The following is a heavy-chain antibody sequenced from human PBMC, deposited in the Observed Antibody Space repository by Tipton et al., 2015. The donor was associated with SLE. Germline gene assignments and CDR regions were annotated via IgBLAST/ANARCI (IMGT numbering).Heavy chain of an antibody. J-gene: IGHJ6*02. CDR1: GFTFSDYY. CDR2: ISSSSSYT. Sequence: SLRLSCAASGFTFSDYYMSWIRQAPGKGLEWVSYISSSSSYTNYADSVKGRFTISRDNAKNTLYLQMNSLRAEDTAVYYCARGRPFWSKNYYYGMDVWGQGTTVTVSS. D-gene: IGHD3-3*01. V-gene: IGHV3-11*06. CDR3: ARGRPFWSKNYYYGMDV.